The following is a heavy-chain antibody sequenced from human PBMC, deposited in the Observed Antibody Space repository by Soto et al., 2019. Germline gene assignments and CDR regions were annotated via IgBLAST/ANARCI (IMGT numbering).Heavy chain of an antibody. Sequence: GGSLRLSCAASGFTFGSYGMHWVRQAPGKGLEWVAVISYDGSNKYYADSVKGRFTISRDNSKNTLYLQMNSLRAEDTAVYYCATKNAPKNAFDIWGKGKMVTVPS. CDR2: ISYDGSNK. CDR3: ATKNAPKNAFDI. V-gene: IGHV3-30*03. J-gene: IGHJ3*02. D-gene: IGHD1-1*01. CDR1: GFTFGSYG.